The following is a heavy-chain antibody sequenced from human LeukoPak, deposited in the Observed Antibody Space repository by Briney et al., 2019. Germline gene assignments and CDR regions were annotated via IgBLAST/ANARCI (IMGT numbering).Heavy chain of an antibody. V-gene: IGHV1-2*02. CDR1: GYTFTGYY. CDR3: ARQSLRNFDY. Sequence: ASVKVSCKASGYTFTGYYIHYVRQALGQGLEWMGWINPNTGDTKYAQKFQGRVTMTRDTSISTASMELSRLRSDDTTVYYCARQSLRNFDYWGQGTLVTVSS. CDR2: INPNTGDT. D-gene: IGHD5/OR15-5a*01. J-gene: IGHJ4*02.